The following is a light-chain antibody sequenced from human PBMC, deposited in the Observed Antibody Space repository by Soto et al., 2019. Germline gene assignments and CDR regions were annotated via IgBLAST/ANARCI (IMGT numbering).Light chain of an antibody. CDR2: KAS. J-gene: IGKJ1*01. V-gene: IGKV1-5*03. CDR3: QQYNTFWT. Sequence: DLQMTQSPSTLSASVGDRVTITCRASQSISHWLAWYQQKPGKATKLLIHKASNLQSGVPSRFSGRGSETEFTLTISGLQPDDFATYYCQQYNTFWTFGPGTRVEVK. CDR1: QSISHW.